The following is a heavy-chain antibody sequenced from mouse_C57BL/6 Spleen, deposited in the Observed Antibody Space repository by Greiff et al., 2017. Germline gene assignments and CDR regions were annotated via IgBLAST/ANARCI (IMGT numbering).Heavy chain of an antibody. CDR3: TRPYYGYYYAMDY. V-gene: IGHV1-15*01. J-gene: IGHJ4*01. Sequence: QVQLQQSGAELVRPGASVTLSCKASGYTFPDYEMHWVKQTPVHGLEWIGAIDPETGGTAYNQKFKGKAILTADKSSSTAYMELRSLTSEDSAVYYCTRPYYGYYYAMDYWGQGTSVTVSS. D-gene: IGHD2-10*01. CDR1: GYTFPDYE. CDR2: IDPETGGT.